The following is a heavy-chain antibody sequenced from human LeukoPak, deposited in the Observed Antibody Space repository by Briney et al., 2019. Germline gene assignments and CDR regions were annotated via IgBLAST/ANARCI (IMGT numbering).Heavy chain of an antibody. Sequence: GGSLRLSCGASEFAFSSYEINWVRQAPGKGLEWVSYISSSGNTIYYADSVKGRFTISRDNAKNFVYLQMNSLSAEDTAVYYCARFLRRGTFDYWGQGTLVTVSS. CDR3: ARFLRRGTFDY. V-gene: IGHV3-48*03. CDR1: EFAFSSYE. CDR2: ISSSGNTI. D-gene: IGHD3-3*01. J-gene: IGHJ4*02.